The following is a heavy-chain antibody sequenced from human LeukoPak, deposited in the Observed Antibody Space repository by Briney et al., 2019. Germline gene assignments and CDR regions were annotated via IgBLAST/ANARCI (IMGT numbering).Heavy chain of an antibody. Sequence: PGGSLSLSCAASGFTFSSYAMHWVGQAPGKGLEWVAVISYDGSNKYYADSVKGRFTISRDNSKTTLYLQMNSLRAEDTAVYYCARALVGPFDYWGQGTLVTVSS. J-gene: IGHJ4*02. CDR2: ISYDGSNK. CDR1: GFTFSSYA. CDR3: ARALVGPFDY. D-gene: IGHD3-16*02. V-gene: IGHV3-30*04.